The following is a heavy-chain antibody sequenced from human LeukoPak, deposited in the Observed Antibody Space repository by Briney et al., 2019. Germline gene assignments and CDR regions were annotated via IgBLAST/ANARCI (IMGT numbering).Heavy chain of an antibody. Sequence: PSETLSLTCAVYGGSFSGYYWSWIRQPPGKGLEWIGEINHSGSTNYNPSLKSRVTISVDTSKNQFSLKLSSVTAADTAVYYCARAPPYDFWSGYGRDYFDYWGQGTLVTVSS. CDR3: ARAPPYDFWSGYGRDYFDY. D-gene: IGHD3-3*01. J-gene: IGHJ4*02. CDR1: GGSFSGYY. V-gene: IGHV4-34*01. CDR2: INHSGST.